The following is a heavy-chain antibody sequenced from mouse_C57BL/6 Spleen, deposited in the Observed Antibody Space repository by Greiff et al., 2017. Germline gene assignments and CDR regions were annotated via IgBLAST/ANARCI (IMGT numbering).Heavy chain of an antibody. V-gene: IGHV5-17*01. J-gene: IGHJ4*01. D-gene: IGHD1-1*01. CDR3: ADYYGSRAMDY. Sequence: EVKLMESGGGLVKPGGSLKLSCAASGFTFSDYGMHWVRQAPEKGLEWVAYISSGSSTIYYADTVKGRFTISRDHAKKPLFLQMTSLKSVDTAMYYCADYYGSRAMDYWGQGTSVTVSS. CDR1: GFTFSDYG. CDR2: ISSGSSTI.